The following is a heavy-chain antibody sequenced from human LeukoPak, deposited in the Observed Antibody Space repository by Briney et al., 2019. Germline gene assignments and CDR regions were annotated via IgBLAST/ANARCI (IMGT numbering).Heavy chain of an antibody. V-gene: IGHV3-21*01. CDR1: GFTFSSYS. D-gene: IGHD3-22*01. CDR3: ARALGYYYDSSGYYFAFDI. Sequence: GGYLRPSCAASGFTFSSYSMNWVRQAPGKGLEWVSSISSSSSYIYYADSVKGRFTISRDNAKNSLYLQMNSLRAEDTAVYYCARALGYYYDSSGYYFAFDIWGQGTMVTVSS. CDR2: ISSSSSYI. J-gene: IGHJ3*02.